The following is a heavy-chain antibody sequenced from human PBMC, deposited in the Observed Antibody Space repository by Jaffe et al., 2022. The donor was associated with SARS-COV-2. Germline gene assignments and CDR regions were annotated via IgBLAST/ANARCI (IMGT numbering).Heavy chain of an antibody. V-gene: IGHV3-53*02. D-gene: IGHD1-26*01. Sequence: EVQVVETGGGLIQPGGSLRLSCEASGFTVSSNYMSWVRQAPGKGLEWVSVIYSGGSTYYADSVKGRFTISRDNSKNTLHLQMNSLRAEDTAVYYCATGRYGSGNYYDRGAFDTWGQGTMVTVSS. CDR3: ATGRYGSGNYYDRGAFDT. J-gene: IGHJ3*02. CDR1: GFTVSSNY. CDR2: IYSGGST.